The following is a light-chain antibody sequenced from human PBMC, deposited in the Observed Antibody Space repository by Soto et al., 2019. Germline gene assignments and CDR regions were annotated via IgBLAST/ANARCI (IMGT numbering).Light chain of an antibody. CDR1: QSVSSY. CDR2: DAS. J-gene: IGKJ4*01. Sequence: IGLTLSPATLSLYPGERATLSCRASQSVSSYLAWYQQKPGQAPRLLIYDASNRATGIPARFSGSGSGTDFTLTISSLEPEDFAVYYCQQRSNWPLLTFGGGTKVDI. V-gene: IGKV3-11*01. CDR3: QQRSNWPLLT.